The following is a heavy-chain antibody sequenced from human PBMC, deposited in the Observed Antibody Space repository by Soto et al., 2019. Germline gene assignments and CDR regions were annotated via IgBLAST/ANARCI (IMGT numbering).Heavy chain of an antibody. J-gene: IGHJ4*02. CDR1: GFTFGNYW. CDR2: MNSDGSTT. V-gene: IGHV3-74*01. CDR3: ATAEVDY. Sequence: EVQLVESGGGLVQPGGSLRLSCAASGFTFGNYWMHWVRQAPGKGLEWVSRMNSDGSTTDYADSVKGRFTVSRDNAKNTLYLQMNSLRAEDTAVYYCATAEVDYWGPGPLVPVSS.